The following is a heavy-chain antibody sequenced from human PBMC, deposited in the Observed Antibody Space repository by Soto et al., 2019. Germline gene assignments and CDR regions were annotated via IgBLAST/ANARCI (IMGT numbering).Heavy chain of an antibody. Sequence: QVQLVQSGGEEKKPGASVKVSCKASGYDFIGHGISWVRQARGQGLEWMGWINSYNGDTKYARKYQDRITLTKDKSTRTVYMELTSLRSDDTAVYYCVRDQWLKVPAVVGDKFDSWGQGTLVTVSS. CDR3: VRDQWLKVPAVVGDKFDS. V-gene: IGHV1-18*04. CDR1: GYDFIGHG. CDR2: INSYNGDT. J-gene: IGHJ5*01. D-gene: IGHD6-19*01.